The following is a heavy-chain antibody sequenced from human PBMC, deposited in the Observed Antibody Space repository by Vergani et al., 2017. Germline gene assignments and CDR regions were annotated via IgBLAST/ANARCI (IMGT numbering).Heavy chain of an antibody. V-gene: IGHV3-23*01. CDR3: AKPLVQYKITGALDY. D-gene: IGHD4-11*01. J-gene: IGHJ4*02. CDR1: GFPFSSYA. CDR2: ISGSGGST. Sequence: EVQLLESGGGLVQPGGSLRLSCAASGFPFSSYAMSWVRQAPGQGLDWVSAISGSGGSTYSADSVKGRFTISRDNSKNTLYLQMNSLRAEYTAVYYCAKPLVQYKITGALDYWGQGTLVTVSS.